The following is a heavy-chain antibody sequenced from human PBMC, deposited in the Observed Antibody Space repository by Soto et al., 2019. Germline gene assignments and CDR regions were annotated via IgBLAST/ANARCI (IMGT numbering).Heavy chain of an antibody. D-gene: IGHD6-13*01. V-gene: IGHV1-46*01. Sequence: QVQLVQSGAEVKKPGASVKVSCKASGYTFTSYYMHWVRQAPGQGLEWMGIINPSGGSTSYAQKFQGRVTMPRDTSTSTVYMELSSLRSEDTAVYYCARGVEGSSWSLGGYYYGMDVWGQGTTVTVSS. CDR1: GYTFTSYY. J-gene: IGHJ6*02. CDR2: INPSGGST. CDR3: ARGVEGSSWSLGGYYYGMDV.